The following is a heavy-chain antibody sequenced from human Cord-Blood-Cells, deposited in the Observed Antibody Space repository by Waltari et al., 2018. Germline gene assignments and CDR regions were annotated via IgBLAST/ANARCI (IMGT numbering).Heavy chain of an antibody. J-gene: IGHJ4*02. D-gene: IGHD2-15*01. CDR3: ARLRGALQGGY. Sequence: EVQLVESGGGLVKPGGSLRLSCAASGFTFSSYSMNWVRQAPGRGLGWVSSISSSSSYIYYADSVKGRFTISRDNAKNSLYLQMNSLRAEDTAVYYCARLRGALQGGYWGQGTLVTVSS. V-gene: IGHV3-21*01. CDR2: ISSSSSYI. CDR1: GFTFSSYS.